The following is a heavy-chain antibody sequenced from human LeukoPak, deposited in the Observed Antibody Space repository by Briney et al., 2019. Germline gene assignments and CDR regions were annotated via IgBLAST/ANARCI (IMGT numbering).Heavy chain of an antibody. Sequence: SETLSLTCAVYGGSFSGYYWSWIRQPPGKGLEWIGEINHSGSTNYNPSLKSRVTISVDTSKNQFSLKLSSVTAADTAVYSCARDLGSFVVPAASWGQGTLVTVSS. CDR3: ARDLGSFVVPAAS. D-gene: IGHD2-2*01. CDR2: INHSGST. CDR1: GGSFSGYY. J-gene: IGHJ4*02. V-gene: IGHV4-34*01.